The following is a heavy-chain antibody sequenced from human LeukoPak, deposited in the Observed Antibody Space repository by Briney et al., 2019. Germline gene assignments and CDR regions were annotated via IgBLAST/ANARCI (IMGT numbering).Heavy chain of an antibody. V-gene: IGHV4-4*07. CDR3: ARGRYGSGSYYMDY. CDR2: TYTSGST. D-gene: IGHD3-10*01. Sequence: SETLSLTCTVSGGSISNFYWSWIRQPAGMGLEWIGRTYTSGSTNYNPSLKSRVTMSVNTSKNQFSLNLGSVTAADTAVYFCARGRYGSGSYYMDYWGQGTLVTVSS. J-gene: IGHJ4*02. CDR1: GGSISNFY.